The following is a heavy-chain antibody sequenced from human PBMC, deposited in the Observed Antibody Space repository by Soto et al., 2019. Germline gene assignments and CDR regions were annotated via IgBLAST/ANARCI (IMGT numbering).Heavy chain of an antibody. J-gene: IGHJ5*02. Sequence: QVQLVESGGGVVQPGASLRLSCAASGFTFTNYGFHWVRQAPGKGLEWVAVVSYDGSNEYYADSVKGRFTVSRDDSKSKLYRKMNSLRGEDTAVYFCARVAGYCRTASGQTPPYLRTNWVDPWGRGTPVTVAS. V-gene: IGHV3-30-3*01. CDR2: VSYDGSNE. D-gene: IGHD2-2*01. CDR1: GFTFTNYG. CDR3: ARVAGYCRTASGQTPPYLRTNWVDP.